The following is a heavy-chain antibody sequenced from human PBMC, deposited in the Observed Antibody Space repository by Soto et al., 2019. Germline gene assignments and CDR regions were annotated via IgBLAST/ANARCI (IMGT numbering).Heavy chain of an antibody. CDR2: INEDGSVK. V-gene: IGHV3-7*01. Sequence: EVQLVESGGGLVQPGGSLRLACAASGFSFSSSWMSWVRQAPWKGLEWVGNINEDGSVKNYADSMKGRFTLSRDNAKNSLYVQLNSLRAEDTAIYYCARDPDFSAFDIWGQGTKVTVSS. CDR3: ARDPDFSAFDI. CDR1: GFSFSSSW. J-gene: IGHJ3*02.